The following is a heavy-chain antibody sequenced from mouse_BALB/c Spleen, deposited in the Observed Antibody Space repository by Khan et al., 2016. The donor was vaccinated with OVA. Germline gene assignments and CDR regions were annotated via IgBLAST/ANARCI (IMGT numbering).Heavy chain of an antibody. V-gene: IGHV14-3*02. J-gene: IGHJ3*01. CDR3: ATRYVNPMPY. D-gene: IGHD2-1*01. CDR2: IDPSNGDT. Sequence: VQLQQSGAELVRPGASVKLSCTASGFNIKDTYMHWVKQRPEQGLEWIGRIDPSNGDTKYDPKFQDKATITTNKSSNTAYLQRSSLTAEETAVYYCATRYVNPMPYWGQGTLVTVSA. CDR1: GFNIKDTY.